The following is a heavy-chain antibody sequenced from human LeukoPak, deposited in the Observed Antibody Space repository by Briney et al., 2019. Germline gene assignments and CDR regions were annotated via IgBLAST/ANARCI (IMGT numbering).Heavy chain of an antibody. J-gene: IGHJ4*02. CDR1: GFTFSSYA. V-gene: IGHV3-48*03. D-gene: IGHD6-13*01. Sequence: GRSLRLSCAASGFTFSSYAMHWVRQAPGKGLEWVSYISSSGSTIYYAESVKGRFTISRDNAKNSLYLQMNSLRAEDTAVYYCAKDHGSSDWYYFDYWGQGTLVTVSS. CDR3: AKDHGSSDWYYFDY. CDR2: ISSSGSTI.